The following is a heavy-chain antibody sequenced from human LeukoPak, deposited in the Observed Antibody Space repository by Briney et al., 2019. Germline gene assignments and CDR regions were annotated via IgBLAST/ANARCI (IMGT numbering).Heavy chain of an antibody. D-gene: IGHD3-22*01. CDR1: GFTFKGST. V-gene: IGHV3-73*01. CDR2: IRSKGNSYAT. J-gene: IGHJ4*02. CDR3: TNSGSGYYYDY. Sequence: PGGSLRLSCAASGFTFKGSTMHWVRQASGKGLEWVGRIRSKGNSYATAYAASVKGRFTISRDDSKNTAYLQMNSLKTEDTAVYYCTNSGSGYYYDYWGQGTLVTVSS.